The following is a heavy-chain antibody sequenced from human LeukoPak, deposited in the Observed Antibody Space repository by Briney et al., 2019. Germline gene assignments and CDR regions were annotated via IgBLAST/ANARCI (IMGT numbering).Heavy chain of an antibody. D-gene: IGHD6-19*01. CDR2: FDPEDGET. Sequence: ASVKVSCKVSGYTLTELSMHWVRQAPGKGLEWMGGFDPEDGETIYAQKFQGRVTMTADTSTSTAYMELRSLRSDDTAVYYCARDPGSGDFDYWGQGTLVTVSS. V-gene: IGHV1-24*01. CDR3: ARDPGSGDFDY. CDR1: GYTLTELS. J-gene: IGHJ4*02.